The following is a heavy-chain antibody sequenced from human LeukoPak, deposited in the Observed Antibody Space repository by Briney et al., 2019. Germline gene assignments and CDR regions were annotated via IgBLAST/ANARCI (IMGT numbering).Heavy chain of an antibody. V-gene: IGHV4-39*07. D-gene: IGHD5-24*01. Sequence: PSETLSLTCTVSGGSISSSSYYWGWIRQPPGKGLEWIGSIYYSGSTNYNPSLKSRVTISVDTSKNQFSLKLSSVTAADTAVYYCARRGQINDHRKMATKTGFDYWGQGTLVTVSS. J-gene: IGHJ4*02. CDR2: IYYSGST. CDR1: GGSISSSSYY. CDR3: ARRGQINDHRKMATKTGFDY.